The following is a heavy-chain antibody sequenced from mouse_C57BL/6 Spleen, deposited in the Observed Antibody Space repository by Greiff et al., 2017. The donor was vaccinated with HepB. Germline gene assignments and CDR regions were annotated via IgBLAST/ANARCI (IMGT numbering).Heavy chain of an antibody. CDR1: GYAFSSYW. CDR3: ARKFITTVVATDYYAMDY. Sequence: VKLQESGAELVKPGASVKISCKASGYAFSSYWMNWVKQRPGKGLEWIGQIYPGDGDTNYNGKFKGKATLTADKSSSTAYMQLSSLTSEDSAVYFCARKFITTVVATDYYAMDYWGQGTSVTVSS. V-gene: IGHV1-80*01. CDR2: IYPGDGDT. J-gene: IGHJ4*01. D-gene: IGHD1-1*01.